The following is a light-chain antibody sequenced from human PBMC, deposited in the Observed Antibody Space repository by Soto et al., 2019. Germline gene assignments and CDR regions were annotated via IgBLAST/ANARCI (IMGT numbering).Light chain of an antibody. Sequence: EIVITQSPPTRSFSPGKRATLSCRAIQMVNTNLAWYRKKPGQAPRLLISDASTRATGVPARFSGSGSGTEFTLTISSLQSEDSGIYYCQQYNFWPPLTFGGGTKVEIK. CDR1: QMVNTN. V-gene: IGKV3-15*01. CDR3: QQYNFWPPLT. J-gene: IGKJ4*01. CDR2: DAS.